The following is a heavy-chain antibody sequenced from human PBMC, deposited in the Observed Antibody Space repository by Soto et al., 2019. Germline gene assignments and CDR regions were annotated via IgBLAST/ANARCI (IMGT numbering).Heavy chain of an antibody. V-gene: IGHV4-59*12. J-gene: IGHJ4*02. CDR2: IYSSEYT. CDR3: ARVAVAGTRVDY. Sequence: ASETLSLTCTVSGGSISGYFWSWIRQPPGKGLEWIAYIYSSEYTNYNPSLKSRVTISVDKSKDQFSLKLRSVTAADTAVYYCARVAVAGTRVDYWGQGTLVTVSS. CDR1: GGSISGYF. D-gene: IGHD6-19*01.